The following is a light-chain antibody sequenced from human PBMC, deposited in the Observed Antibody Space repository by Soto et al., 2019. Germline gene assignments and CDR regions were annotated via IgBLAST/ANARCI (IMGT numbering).Light chain of an antibody. CDR1: SGHRSYA. V-gene: IGLV4-69*01. CDR2: LNTDGSH. CDR3: QPWGTGLRV. Sequence: QLVLTQSPSASASLGASVNLTCTLSSGHRSYAIAWHQQQPEKGPRYLMKLNTDGSHNKGGGIPDRFSGSSSGAERYLTISSLQSEDEADSYCQPWGTGLRVFGGGTTVTVL. J-gene: IGLJ2*01.